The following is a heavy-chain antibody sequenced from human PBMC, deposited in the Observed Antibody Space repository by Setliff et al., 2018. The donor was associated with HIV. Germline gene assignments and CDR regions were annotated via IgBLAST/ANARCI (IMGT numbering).Heavy chain of an antibody. D-gene: IGHD2-21*01. Sequence: LRLSCAASGFTFSNAWMSWVRQAPGKGLEWGGRIKSKTDGGTTDYAAPVKGRFTISRDDSKNKLYLQMNSLKTEDKAVYYCTTGTRLVDWGQGALVTVSS. CDR2: IKSKTDGGTT. V-gene: IGHV3-15*01. CDR3: TTGTRLVD. CDR1: GFTFSNAW. J-gene: IGHJ4*02.